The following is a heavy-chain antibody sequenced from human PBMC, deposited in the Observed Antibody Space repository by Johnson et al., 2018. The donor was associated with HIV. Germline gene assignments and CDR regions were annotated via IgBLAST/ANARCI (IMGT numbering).Heavy chain of an antibody. CDR3: VRDSSGYSGFDI. CDR2: SKNKANSYST. V-gene: IGHV3-72*01. D-gene: IGHD3-22*01. CDR1: GFTFSDHY. Sequence: VQLVESGGGLVQPGGSLRLSCAASGFTFSDHYLDWVRQAPGKGLEWVGRSKNKANSYSTEYAASVQGRFTISRDNSKNSLYLQMNSLRSEDTAVYYCVRDSSGYSGFDIWGQGTMVTVSS. J-gene: IGHJ3*02.